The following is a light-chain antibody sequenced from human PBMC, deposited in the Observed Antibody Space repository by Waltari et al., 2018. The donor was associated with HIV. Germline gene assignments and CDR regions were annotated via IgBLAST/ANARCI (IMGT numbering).Light chain of an antibody. CDR1: SSDIGAYHY. J-gene: IGLJ2*01. V-gene: IGLV2-8*01. Sequence: SPLPQPPSASASAGPSVTISCPGTSSDIGAYHYVSCYQHHPGKAPKLIMTEVTKRPSGVPDRFSCSKSGNTASLTVSGLQADDEALYYCSSFAPTNKFYVLFGGGTTLTVL. CDR3: SSFAPTNKFYVL. CDR2: EVT.